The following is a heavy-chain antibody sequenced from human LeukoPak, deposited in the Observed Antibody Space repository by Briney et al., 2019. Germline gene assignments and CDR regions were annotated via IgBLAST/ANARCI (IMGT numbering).Heavy chain of an antibody. CDR3: ARGGVLRYFDWLLHSPEDY. D-gene: IGHD3-9*01. CDR1: GFTLSSYT. V-gene: IGHV3-21*06. Sequence: PGGSLRLSCAASGFTLSSYTMNWVRQAPGKGLEWVSSISSSSSYIYYADSVKGRFTISRDNAKNSLYLQMNSLRAEDTAVYYCARGGVLRYFDWLLHSPEDYWGQGTLVTVSS. CDR2: ISSSSSYI. J-gene: IGHJ4*02.